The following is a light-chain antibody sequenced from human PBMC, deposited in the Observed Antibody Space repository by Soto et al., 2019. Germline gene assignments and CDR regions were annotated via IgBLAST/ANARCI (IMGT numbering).Light chain of an antibody. CDR1: SSDVGGYNY. Sequence: QSVLTQPRSVSGSPGQSVTISCTGTSSDVGGYNYVSWYQQYPGKAPKLIIYDVSKRPSGVPDRFSGSKSGNTASLTISGLQAEDEADYYCCSYAGSYTIWVFGGGTQLTVL. J-gene: IGLJ3*02. CDR3: CSYAGSYTIWV. CDR2: DVS. V-gene: IGLV2-11*01.